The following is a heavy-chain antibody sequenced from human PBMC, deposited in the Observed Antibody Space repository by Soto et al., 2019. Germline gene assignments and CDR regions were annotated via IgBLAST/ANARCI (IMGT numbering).Heavy chain of an antibody. CDR2: IYYSGST. CDR3: AKDRGYYSSSWPFY. Sequence: SETLSLTCTVSGGSVSSGSYYWSWIRQPPGKGLEWIGYIYYSGSTNYNPSLKSRVTISVDTSKNQFSLKLSSVTAADTAVYYCAKDRGYYSSSWPFYWGQGTLVTVSS. V-gene: IGHV4-61*01. D-gene: IGHD6-13*01. CDR1: GGSVSSGSYY. J-gene: IGHJ4*02.